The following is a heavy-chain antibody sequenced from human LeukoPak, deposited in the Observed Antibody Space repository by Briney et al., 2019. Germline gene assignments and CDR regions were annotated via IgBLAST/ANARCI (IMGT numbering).Heavy chain of an antibody. V-gene: IGHV4-39*07. CDR3: AREGRATAAGLYYYYYGMDV. Sequence: SETLSLTCTVSGGSISSSSYYWGWIRQPPGKGLEWIGSIYYSGSTYYNPSLKSRVTISVDTSKNQFSLKLSSVTAADTAVYYCAREGRATAAGLYYYYYGMDVWGQGTTVTVSS. D-gene: IGHD6-13*01. CDR2: IYYSGST. CDR1: GGSISSSSYY. J-gene: IGHJ6*02.